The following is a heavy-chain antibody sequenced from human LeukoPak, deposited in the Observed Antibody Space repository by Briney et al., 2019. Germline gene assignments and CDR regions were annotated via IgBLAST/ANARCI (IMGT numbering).Heavy chain of an antibody. CDR1: QFTFSNYW. Sequence: PGGSLRLSCAASQFTFSNYWMHWVRHAPGKGLVWLSYINSGGSSTTYADSVKGRFTISRDHAKNTLYLQMNSLRAEDTAVYYCARGGYGTGIDYWGQGALVTVSS. CDR2: INSGGSST. V-gene: IGHV3-74*01. D-gene: IGHD5-18*01. J-gene: IGHJ4*02. CDR3: ARGGYGTGIDY.